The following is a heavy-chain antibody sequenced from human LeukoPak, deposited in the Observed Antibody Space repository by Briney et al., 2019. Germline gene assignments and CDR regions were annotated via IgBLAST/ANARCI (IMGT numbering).Heavy chain of an antibody. CDR3: ARARGGITIFGVVTDYSFDY. CDR2: ISAYNGNT. J-gene: IGHJ4*02. D-gene: IGHD3-3*01. Sequence: ASVKVSCKASGYTFTSYGISWVRQAPGQGLERMGWISAYNGNTNYAQKLQGRVTMTTDTSTSTAYMELRSLRSDDTAVYYCARARGGITIFGVVTDYSFDYWGQGTLVTVSS. V-gene: IGHV1-18*01. CDR1: GYTFTSYG.